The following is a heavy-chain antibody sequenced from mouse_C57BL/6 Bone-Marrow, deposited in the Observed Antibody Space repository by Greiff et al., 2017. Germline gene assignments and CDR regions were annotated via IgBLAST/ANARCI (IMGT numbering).Heavy chain of an antibody. CDR3: ARHERYYDYEEYFDY. CDR1: GYIFTEYT. V-gene: IGHV1-62-2*01. CDR2: FYPGSGSI. Sequence: VKLMESGAELVKPGASVKLSCKASGYIFTEYTIHWVKQRSGQGLEWIGWFYPGSGSIKYNERFKDKATLTADKSSNTVYIELSRLTSEDSAVFFCARHERYYDYEEYFDYWGQGTTLTVSS. D-gene: IGHD2-4*01. J-gene: IGHJ2*01.